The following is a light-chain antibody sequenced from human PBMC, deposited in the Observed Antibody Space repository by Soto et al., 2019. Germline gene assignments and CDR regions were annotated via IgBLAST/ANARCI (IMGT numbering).Light chain of an antibody. V-gene: IGKV3-11*01. CDR2: DAS. Sequence: EFVLTQSPATLSLSPGERATLSCRASQSARSSLAWYQQKPGQAPRLLIYDASNRATGIPARFSGSGSGTDFTLTISSLEPEDFAVYYCQQRSSWLLTFGGGTKVEIK. J-gene: IGKJ4*01. CDR1: QSARSS. CDR3: QQRSSWLLT.